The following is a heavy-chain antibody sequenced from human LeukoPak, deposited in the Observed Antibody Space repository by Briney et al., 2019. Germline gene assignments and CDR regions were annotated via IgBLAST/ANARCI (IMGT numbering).Heavy chain of an antibody. J-gene: IGHJ4*02. V-gene: IGHV4-59*01. CDR2: THYSGTG. CDR1: GGPIIASY. D-gene: IGHD3-22*01. CDR3: ARVRFYDTTGYSPSYYLDY. Sequence: PSETLSLTCAVSGGPIIASYWSWIRQPPGKGLEWIGYTHYSGTGRHNPSLKSRVTISIDTSKNRFSLRLTSVTAADTAVYYCARVRFYDTTGYSPSYYLDYWGQGALVTVSS.